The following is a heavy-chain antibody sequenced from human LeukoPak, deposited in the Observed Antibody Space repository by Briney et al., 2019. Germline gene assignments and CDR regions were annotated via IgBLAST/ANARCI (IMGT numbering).Heavy chain of an antibody. V-gene: IGHV3-30-3*01. CDR2: ISFDGSNT. D-gene: IGHD3-3*01. J-gene: IGHJ4*02. CDR3: ARAGYYLSPYFFGY. CDR1: GFTFSTYT. Sequence: GGSLRLSCAASGFTFSTYTMHWVRQAPGKGLEWVAFISFDGSNTYYADSVKGRFTISRDNSKNTLYLQMNSLRAEDTAVYYCARAGYYLSPYFFGYWGQGTLVTVSS.